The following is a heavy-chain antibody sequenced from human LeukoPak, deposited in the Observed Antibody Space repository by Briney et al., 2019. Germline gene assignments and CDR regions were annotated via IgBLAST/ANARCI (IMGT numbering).Heavy chain of an antibody. CDR3: AKDRYYYDSSGEFDY. V-gene: IGHV3-30*18. D-gene: IGHD3-22*01. CDR2: ISYDGSNK. Sequence: GGSLRLSCAASGFTFSGYGMHWVRQAPGKGLEWVAVISYDGSNKYYADSVKGRFTISRDNSKNTLYLQMNSLRVEDTAVYYCAKDRYYYDSSGEFDYWGQGTLVTVSS. J-gene: IGHJ4*02. CDR1: GFTFSGYG.